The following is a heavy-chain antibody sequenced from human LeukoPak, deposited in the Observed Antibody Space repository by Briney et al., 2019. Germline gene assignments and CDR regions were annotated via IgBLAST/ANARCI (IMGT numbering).Heavy chain of an antibody. CDR1: VGSISSSSYY. CDR3: AKGDPFRAGWFDP. J-gene: IGHJ5*02. V-gene: IGHV4-39*07. D-gene: IGHD6-13*01. CDR2: IYYSGST. Sequence: PSEALSLTCTVSVGSISSSSYYWGWIRQPPGKGREWIGCIYYSGSTYYNPSLRSGFTISVDTSKNQFSLKLSYVTAADTALYYCAKGDPFRAGWFDPWRQGILVTVSS.